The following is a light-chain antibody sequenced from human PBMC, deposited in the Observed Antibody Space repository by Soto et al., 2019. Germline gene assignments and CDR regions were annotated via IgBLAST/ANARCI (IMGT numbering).Light chain of an antibody. CDR2: GAS. Sequence: DMQRTQSPSSLSASVGDRVTVTCRASQDIGNYLAWYQQKPGKVPKLLIYGASTLQSGVPSRFSGSGSGTDFTLTISSLQSEDVATYYCQKYNSAPLTFGGGTKVDIK. J-gene: IGKJ4*01. CDR3: QKYNSAPLT. V-gene: IGKV1-27*01. CDR1: QDIGNY.